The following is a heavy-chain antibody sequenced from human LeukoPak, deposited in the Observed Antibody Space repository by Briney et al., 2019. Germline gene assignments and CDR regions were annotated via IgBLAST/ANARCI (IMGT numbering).Heavy chain of an antibody. D-gene: IGHD3-22*01. CDR2: ISGSGGST. J-gene: IGHJ6*02. CDR1: GFTFSSYW. CDR3: AKDNPDYYDSSGYHL. V-gene: IGHV3-23*01. Sequence: GGSLRLSCAASGFTFSSYWMSWVRQAPGKGLEWVSAISGSGGSTYYADSVKGRFTISRDNSKNTLYLQMNSLRAEDTAVYYCAKDNPDYYDSSGYHLWGQGTTVTVSS.